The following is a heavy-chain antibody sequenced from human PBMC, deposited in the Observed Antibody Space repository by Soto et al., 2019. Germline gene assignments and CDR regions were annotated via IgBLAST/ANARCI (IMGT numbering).Heavy chain of an antibody. Sequence: QVQLQESGPGLVKPSGTLSLTCAVSGGSISSSNWWSWVRQPPGKGLEWIGEIYHSGSTNYNPSLKGRVTISVDKYKNQFSLKLSSVTTADTAVYYCARSYMVRGVANWFDPWGQGNLVTVSS. J-gene: IGHJ5*02. CDR1: GGSISSSNW. V-gene: IGHV4-4*02. CDR2: IYHSGST. CDR3: ARSYMVRGVANWFDP. D-gene: IGHD3-10*01.